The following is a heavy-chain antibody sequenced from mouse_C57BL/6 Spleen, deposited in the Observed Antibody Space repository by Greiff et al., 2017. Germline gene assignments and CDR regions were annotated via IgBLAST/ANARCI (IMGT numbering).Heavy chain of an antibody. D-gene: IGHD2-2*01. CDR2: GSSGVDYI. V-gene: IGHV5-9-1*02. J-gene: IGHJ4*01. Sequence: EVKLMESGEGLVKPGGSLKLSCAASGFTFGSCAMSWVRQTPEKRLEWVGYGSSGVDYIYYADTVKGRFTISRDNARNTLYLQMSSLQSEDTAMYYCTRDDYGCDEDYAMDYWGQGTSVTVSS. CDR1: GFTFGSCA. CDR3: TRDDYGCDEDYAMDY.